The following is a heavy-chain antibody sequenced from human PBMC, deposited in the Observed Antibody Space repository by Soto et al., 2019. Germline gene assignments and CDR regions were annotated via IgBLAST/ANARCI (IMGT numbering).Heavy chain of an antibody. J-gene: IGHJ4*02. D-gene: IGHD6-13*01. CDR2: IYWDDDK. V-gene: IGHV2-5*02. Sequence: TLSLTCPFSGSSLSTSGVGVAWIRQPPGKALEWLALIYWDDDKRYSPSLKSRLTITKDTSKNQVVLTMTNMDPVDTATYYCAHRAGNSWYIMTFDYWRQGTLVTVSS. CDR1: GSSLSTSGVG. CDR3: AHRAGNSWYIMTFDY.